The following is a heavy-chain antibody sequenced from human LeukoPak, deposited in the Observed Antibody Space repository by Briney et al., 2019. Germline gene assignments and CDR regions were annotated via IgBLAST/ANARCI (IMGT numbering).Heavy chain of an antibody. CDR2: IIPFFGSP. D-gene: IGHD1-26*01. Sequence: SVKVSCKASGYTFTGYYMHWVRQAPGQGLEWMGGIIPFFGSPNYAQKFQGRVTIIADESTSTAYMELSSLRSEDTAVYYCARERWESPYYYYGLDVWGQGTTVTVSS. CDR1: GYTFTGYY. V-gene: IGHV1-69*13. CDR3: ARERWESPYYYYGLDV. J-gene: IGHJ6*02.